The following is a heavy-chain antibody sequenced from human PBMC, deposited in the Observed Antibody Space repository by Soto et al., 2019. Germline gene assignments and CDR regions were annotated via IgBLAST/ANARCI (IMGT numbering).Heavy chain of an antibody. V-gene: IGHV4-30-2*01. J-gene: IGHJ4*02. CDR3: ARGGGYDPFDY. D-gene: IGHD5-12*01. Sequence: PSETLSLTCTVSGGSISSGAYSWSWIRLPPGKRLEWIGYIYHRGTSHYNPSLKSRVTMSVDRSRNQFSLNLRSVTAADTAVYYCARGGGYDPFDYWGQGTLVTVSS. CDR2: IYHRGTS. CDR1: GGSISSGAYS.